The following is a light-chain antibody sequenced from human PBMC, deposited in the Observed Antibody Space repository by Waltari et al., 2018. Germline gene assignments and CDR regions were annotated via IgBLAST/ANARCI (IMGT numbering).Light chain of an antibody. Sequence: DIRLTQSPSSLSASVGARVTITCRASHGISYYLAWFQQKPGKAPKPLIFGASSLQSGVPGRFSGGGSGTFFTLTINDLQPEDFATYYCQQYNSYPPTFGGGTRV. CDR3: QQYNSYPPT. V-gene: IGKV1-16*01. CDR2: GAS. CDR1: HGISYY. J-gene: IGKJ4*01.